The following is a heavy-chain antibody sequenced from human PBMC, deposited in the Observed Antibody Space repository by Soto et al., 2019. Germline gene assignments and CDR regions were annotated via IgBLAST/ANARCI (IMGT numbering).Heavy chain of an antibody. J-gene: IGHJ6*02. D-gene: IGHD3-10*01. CDR3: AKDRSSGSPYYGMDF. V-gene: IGHV3-9*01. CDR2: FKWNSGDV. Sequence: GGSLRLSXAASGFTFGDYAMHWVRQVPGKGLEWVSGFKWNSGDVGYADSVKGRFTISRDNAKNSLYLQMNSLRPEDTAVYYCAKDRSSGSPYYGMDFWGQGTMVTVSS. CDR1: GFTFGDYA.